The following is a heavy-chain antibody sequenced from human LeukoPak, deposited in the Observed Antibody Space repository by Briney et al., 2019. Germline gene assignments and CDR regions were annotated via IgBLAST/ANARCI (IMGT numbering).Heavy chain of an antibody. J-gene: IGHJ6*02. Sequence: SVKVSCKASGGTFSSYAISWVRQAPGQGLERMGGIIPIFGTANYAQKFQGRVTITADESTSTAYMELSSLRSEDTAVYYCARDRGYYYDSSGYYYDGMDVWGQGTTVTVSS. V-gene: IGHV1-69*13. CDR2: IIPIFGTA. CDR3: ARDRGYYYDSSGYYYDGMDV. CDR1: GGTFSSYA. D-gene: IGHD3-22*01.